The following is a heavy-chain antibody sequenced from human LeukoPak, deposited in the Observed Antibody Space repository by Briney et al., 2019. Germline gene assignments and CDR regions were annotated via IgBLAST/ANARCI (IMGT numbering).Heavy chain of an antibody. CDR3: ARAGFGISVAAH. J-gene: IGHJ4*02. CDR2: INPNSGGT. V-gene: IGHV1-2*04. Sequence: ASVKVSCKASGYTFTGYYIHWVRQAPGQGLEWMGWINPNSGGTNYAQKFQGWVTMTRDTSISTAYMELSRLRSDDTAVYYCARAGFGISVAAHWGQGTLVTVSS. D-gene: IGHD6-19*01. CDR1: GYTFTGYY.